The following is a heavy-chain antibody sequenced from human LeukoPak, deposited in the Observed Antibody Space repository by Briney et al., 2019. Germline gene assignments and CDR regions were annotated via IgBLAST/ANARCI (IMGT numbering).Heavy chain of an antibody. V-gene: IGHV1-69*04. CDR2: IIPIFGIA. J-gene: IGHJ6*02. CDR1: GGTFSSYA. D-gene: IGHD2-2*01. CDR3: ARSPFDIVVVPAAKVTTDYYYYGMDV. Sequence: ASVKVSCKASGGTFSSYAISWVRQAPGQGLGWMGRIIPIFGIANYAQKFQGRVTITADKSTSTAYMELSSLRSEDTAVYYCARSPFDIVVVPAAKVTTDYYYYGMDVWGQGTTVTVSS.